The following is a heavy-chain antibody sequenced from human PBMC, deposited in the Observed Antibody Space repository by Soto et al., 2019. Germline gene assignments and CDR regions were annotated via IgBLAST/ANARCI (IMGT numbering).Heavy chain of an antibody. CDR3: AADPNWNYLPNYYYYYGMDV. J-gene: IGHJ6*02. V-gene: IGHV1-58*01. CDR2: IVVGSGNT. Sequence: SVKVSCKASGFTFTSSAVQWVRQARGQRLEWIGWIVVGSGNTNYAQKFQERVTITRDMSTSTAYMELSSLRSEDTAVYYCAADPNWNYLPNYYYYYGMDVWGQGTTVTVSS. CDR1: GFTFTSSA. D-gene: IGHD1-7*01.